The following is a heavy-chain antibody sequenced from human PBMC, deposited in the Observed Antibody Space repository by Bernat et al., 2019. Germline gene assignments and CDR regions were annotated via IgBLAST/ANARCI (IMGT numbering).Heavy chain of an antibody. Sequence: QLQLQESGPGLVKPSETLSLTCTVSGGSISSSSYYWGWIRQPPGKGLEWIGSIYYSGSTYYNPSLKSRVTISVDTSKNQFSLKLSSVTAADTAVYYCARDSGRAARPNPYGMDVWGQGTTVTVSS. J-gene: IGHJ6*02. D-gene: IGHD6-6*01. CDR1: GGSISSSSYY. V-gene: IGHV4-39*02. CDR3: ARDSGRAARPNPYGMDV. CDR2: IYYSGST.